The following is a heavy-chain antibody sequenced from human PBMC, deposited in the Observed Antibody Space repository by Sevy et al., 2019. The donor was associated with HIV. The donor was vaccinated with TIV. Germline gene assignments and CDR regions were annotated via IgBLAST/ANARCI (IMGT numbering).Heavy chain of an antibody. J-gene: IGHJ6*03. CDR2: IYYSGST. CDR3: ARHISDSGSYYAYYYYYYMDV. D-gene: IGHD1-26*01. CDR1: GGSISSNSYY. V-gene: IGHV4-39*01. Sequence: SETLSLTCTVSGGSISSNSYYWGWIRQPPGKGLECIGSIYYSGSTYYNPSLKSRVTISVDTSKNQFSLMLSSVTAAETAVYYCARHISDSGSYYAYYYYYYMDVWGKWTTVTVSS.